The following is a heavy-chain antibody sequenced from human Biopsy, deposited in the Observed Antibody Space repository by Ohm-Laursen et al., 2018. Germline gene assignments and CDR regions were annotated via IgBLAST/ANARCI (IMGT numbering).Heavy chain of an antibody. Sequence: GQTLSLTCAASGFTFSGHAMSWVRQAPGKGLECVSIINGGGGSTWYSDPVKGRFTISRDNSKNTLYLQMNSLRAEDTAMYYCARDLYDFCGGCPFDPWGQGTLVTVSP. D-gene: IGHD3-3*01. CDR3: ARDLYDFCGGCPFDP. V-gene: IGHV3-23*01. J-gene: IGHJ5*02. CDR2: INGGGGST. CDR1: GFTFSGHA.